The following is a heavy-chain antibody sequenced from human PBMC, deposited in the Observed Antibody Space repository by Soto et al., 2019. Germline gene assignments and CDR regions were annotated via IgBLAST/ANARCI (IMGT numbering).Heavy chain of an antibody. D-gene: IGHD5-12*01. J-gene: IGHJ4*02. Sequence: SETLSLTCTVSGGSISSYYWSWIRQPPGKGLEWIGYIYYSGSTNYNPSLKSRVTISVDTSKNQFSLKLSSVTAADTAVYYCARGHRGWLQFRYFDYWGQGTLVTVSS. CDR3: ARGHRGWLQFRYFDY. V-gene: IGHV4-59*01. CDR2: IYYSGST. CDR1: GGSISSYY.